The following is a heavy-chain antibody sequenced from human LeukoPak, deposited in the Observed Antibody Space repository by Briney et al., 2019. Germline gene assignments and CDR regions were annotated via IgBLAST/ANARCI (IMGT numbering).Heavy chain of an antibody. J-gene: IGHJ6*02. D-gene: IGHD3-10*01. V-gene: IGHV3-9*01. CDR2: HSCNSGSI. Sequence: TLKLSSAASGFTFDEYAIHWLLQAPGKDLARISGHSCNSGSIGYAASVKGRFTISRDNAKNSLYLQMNSLRAEDTALYYCAKDKSYYGSGSYPGLYGMDVWGQGTTVTVSS. CDR1: GFTFDEYA. CDR3: AKDKSYYGSGSYPGLYGMDV.